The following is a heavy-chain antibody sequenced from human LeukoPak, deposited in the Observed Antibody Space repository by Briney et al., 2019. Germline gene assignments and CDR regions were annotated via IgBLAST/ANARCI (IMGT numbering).Heavy chain of an antibody. D-gene: IGHD3-3*01. J-gene: IGHJ4*02. CDR1: GGSFSGYY. V-gene: IGHV4-34*01. CDR2: INHSGST. Sequence: KPSETLSLTCAVYGGSFSGYYWSWIRQPPGKGLEWIGEINHSGSTNYSPSLKSRVTISVDTSKNQFSLKLSSVTAADTAVYYCAREQENYDFWSGYYVVYFDYWGQGTLVTVSS. CDR3: AREQENYDFWSGYYVVYFDY.